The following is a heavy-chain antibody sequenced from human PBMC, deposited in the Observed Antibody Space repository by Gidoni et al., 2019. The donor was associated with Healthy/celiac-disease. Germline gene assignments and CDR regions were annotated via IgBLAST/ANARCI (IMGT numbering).Heavy chain of an antibody. V-gene: IGHV4-34*01. CDR2: INHSGST. D-gene: IGHD6-19*01. CDR3: ARGYSSGWSLDAFDI. Sequence: QVQLQQWGAGLLKPSETLSLTCAVYGGSFSGYYWSWIRQPPGKGLEWIGEINHSGSTNDNPSLKSRVTISVDTSKNQFSLKLSSVTAADTAVYYCARGYSSGWSLDAFDIWGQGTMVTVSS. CDR1: GGSFSGYY. J-gene: IGHJ3*02.